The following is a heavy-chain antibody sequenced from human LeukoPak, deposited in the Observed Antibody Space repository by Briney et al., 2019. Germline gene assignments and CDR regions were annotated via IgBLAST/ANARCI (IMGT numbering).Heavy chain of an antibody. D-gene: IGHD1-26*01. V-gene: IGHV4-30-4*01. J-gene: IGHJ4*02. Sequence: PSETLSLTCTVSGGSISSGDYFWSWIRHPPGKGLEWIGYISYSGTTFYNPSLKSRVSISVDTSKNQFSLKLSSVTAADTAVYYCAVLLLRRATWDYWGQGTLVTVSS. CDR1: GGSISSGDYF. CDR2: ISYSGTT. CDR3: AVLLLRRATWDY.